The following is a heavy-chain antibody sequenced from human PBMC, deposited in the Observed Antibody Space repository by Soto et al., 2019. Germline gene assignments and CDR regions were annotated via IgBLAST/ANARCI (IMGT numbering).Heavy chain of an antibody. Sequence: QVQLVQSGAEVKKPGASVKVSCKASGYIFTAYSMHWVRQAPGQGLEWMGVVNPSGGSTHYPQRCQGRITRTRDTSTSTVYMDLKFLTSEDTAVYYCAREENCSDGVCYSEYFQRWGQGTLVTVSS. D-gene: IGHD2-15*01. CDR3: AREENCSDGVCYSEYFQR. J-gene: IGHJ1*01. V-gene: IGHV1-46*01. CDR1: GYIFTAYS. CDR2: VNPSGGST.